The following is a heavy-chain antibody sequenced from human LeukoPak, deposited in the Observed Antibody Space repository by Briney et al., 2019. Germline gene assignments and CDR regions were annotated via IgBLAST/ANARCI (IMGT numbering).Heavy chain of an antibody. V-gene: IGHV4-34*01. J-gene: IGHJ4*02. CDR2: INHSGST. D-gene: IGHD3-10*01. Sequence: SETLSLTCAVYGGSFSGYYWSWIRQPPGKGLEWIGEINHSGSTNYNPSLKSRVTISVDTSKNQFSLKLSSVTAADTAVYYCARGSGGYFGYWGQGTLVTVSS. CDR3: ARGSGGYFGY. CDR1: GGSFSGYY.